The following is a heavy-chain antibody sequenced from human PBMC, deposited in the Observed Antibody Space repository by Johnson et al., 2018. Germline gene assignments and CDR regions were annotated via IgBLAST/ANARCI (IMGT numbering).Heavy chain of an antibody. V-gene: IGHV5-51*01. CDR2: IYPDDADT. CDR1: GFAFSNYW. D-gene: IGHD1-1*01. CDR3: LRQDQLTPFDY. Sequence: EVQLVESGGGVVQPGRSLRLSCAASGFAFSNYWIGWVRQMPGKGLEWMGIIYPDDADTVYNPSFQGQVTMSVDKSVFTAYLQFNSLKASDTAIYYCLRQDQLTPFDYWGQGTLVTVSS. J-gene: IGHJ4*02.